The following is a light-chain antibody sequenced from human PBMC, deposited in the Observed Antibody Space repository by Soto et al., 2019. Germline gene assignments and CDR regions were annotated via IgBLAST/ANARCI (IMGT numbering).Light chain of an antibody. CDR2: AAS. Sequence: DIQMTQSPSSLSASVGDRVTITCRASQSISNYLNWYQQKPGKAPKLLIYAASSMQSGVPSRFRGSASEEDFTLPLSSLQPDDPATYYCQQSFSPLWTFGQGTKVEV. CDR3: QQSFSPLWT. J-gene: IGKJ1*01. V-gene: IGKV1-39*01. CDR1: QSISNY.